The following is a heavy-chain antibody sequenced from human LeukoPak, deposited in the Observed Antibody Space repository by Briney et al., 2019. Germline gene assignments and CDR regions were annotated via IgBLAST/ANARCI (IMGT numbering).Heavy chain of an antibody. V-gene: IGHV3-74*01. CDR1: GFTFSSYW. D-gene: IGHD3-22*01. CDR3: ARAGITMIVGYFS. Sequence: GGSLRLSCAASGFTFSSYWMHWVRQAPGKGLVWVSRINSDGSSTSYADSVKGRFTISRDNAKNTLYLQMNSLRAEDTAVYYCARAGITMIVGYFSWGQGTLVTVS. J-gene: IGHJ5*02. CDR2: INSDGSST.